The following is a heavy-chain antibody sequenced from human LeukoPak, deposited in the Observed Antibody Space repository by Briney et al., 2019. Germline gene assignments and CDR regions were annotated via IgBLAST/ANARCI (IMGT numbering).Heavy chain of an antibody. CDR3: AKDSYPLRSAMVTYFDS. J-gene: IGHJ4*02. Sequence: GGSLRLSCAASGFTFSKYEMSWVRQAPGEGLECVSAISSGGNTYYADAVRGQFTISRDNSKNTLYLQMSSLRAEDTALYYCAKDSYPLRSAMVTYFDSWGQGTLVTVSS. V-gene: IGHV3-23*01. D-gene: IGHD5-18*01. CDR2: ISSGGNT. CDR1: GFTFSKYE.